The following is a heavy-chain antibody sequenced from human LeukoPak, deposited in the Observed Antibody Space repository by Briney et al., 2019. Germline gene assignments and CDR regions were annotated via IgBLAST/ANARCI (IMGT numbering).Heavy chain of an antibody. CDR1: GYTFTGYY. J-gene: IGHJ5*02. CDR3: ARGSYGSGSYYSFNWFDP. D-gene: IGHD3-10*01. Sequence: ASVKVSCKASGYTFTGYYMHWVRQATGQGLEWMGWMNPNSGNTGYAQKFQGRVTMTRNTSISTAYMELSSLRSEDTAVYYCARGSYGSGSYYSFNWFDPWGQGTLVTVSS. CDR2: MNPNSGNT. V-gene: IGHV1-8*02.